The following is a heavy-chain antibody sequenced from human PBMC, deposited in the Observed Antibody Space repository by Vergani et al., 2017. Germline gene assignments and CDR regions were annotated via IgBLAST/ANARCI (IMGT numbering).Heavy chain of an antibody. D-gene: IGHD1-26*01. CDR2: INHSGTI. V-gene: IGHV4-34*01. CDR1: GGSLSGYY. J-gene: IGHJ3*01. Sequence: QVQLQQWGPGLLKPSETLSLTCAVYGGSLSGYYWSWIRLAPGKGLEWIGEINHSGTINYNPTIKSPFNVSIVTSRDHLSLKLRSVSAADTAVYFCARRAERWETLLRDDCDVWVQGTFVTVSS. CDR3: ARRAERWETLLRDDCDV.